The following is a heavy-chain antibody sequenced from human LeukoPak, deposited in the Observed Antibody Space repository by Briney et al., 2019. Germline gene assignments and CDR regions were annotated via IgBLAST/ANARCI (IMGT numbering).Heavy chain of an antibody. CDR1: GDSVSSKSAA. V-gene: IGHV6-1*01. D-gene: IGHD1-14*01. J-gene: IGHJ5*02. CDR2: TYLRSSWIY. Sequence: SQTLSLTCAISGDSVSSKSAAWNWIRQSPSRGLEWLGRTYLRSSWIYEYALSVRSRINLSPDTSKNQFSLQLSSVPAADTAVYYCARGLKITYEVRWFDPWGQGTLVTVSS. CDR3: ARGLKITYEVRWFDP.